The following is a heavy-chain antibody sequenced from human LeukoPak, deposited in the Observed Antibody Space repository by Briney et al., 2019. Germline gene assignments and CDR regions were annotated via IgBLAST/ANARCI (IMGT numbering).Heavy chain of an antibody. CDR1: GGTFSSYA. CDR2: IIPIFGTA. CDR3: ARSLEYSSSASFDY. D-gene: IGHD6-6*01. V-gene: IGHV1-69*05. J-gene: IGHJ4*02. Sequence: ASVKVSCKASGGTFSSYAISWVRQAPGQGLEWMGGIIPIFGTANYAQKFQGRVTITTDESTSTAYMELSRLRSEDTAVYYCARSLEYSSSASFDYWGQGTLVTVSS.